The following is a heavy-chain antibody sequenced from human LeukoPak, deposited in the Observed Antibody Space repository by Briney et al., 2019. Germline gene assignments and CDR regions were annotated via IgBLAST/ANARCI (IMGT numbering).Heavy chain of an antibody. CDR1: GGSISSGGYY. CDR2: IYSTGST. V-gene: IGHV4-61*02. J-gene: IGHJ4*02. Sequence: SETLSLTCTVSGGSISSGGYYWSWLRQPAGKGLEYIGRIYSTGSTNYNPSLRSQVTISVDTSKNHFSLKLSSVTAADTAVYYCARDQTYSGSGIYTYFDYWGQGILVTVSS. D-gene: IGHD3-10*01. CDR3: ARDQTYSGSGIYTYFDY.